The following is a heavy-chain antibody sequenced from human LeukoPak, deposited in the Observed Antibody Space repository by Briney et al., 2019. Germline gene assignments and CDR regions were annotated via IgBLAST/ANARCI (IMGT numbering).Heavy chain of an antibody. V-gene: IGHV3-23*01. CDR3: AQDLGYCSTTSCLP. J-gene: IGHJ5*02. CDR2: ISGSGGST. D-gene: IGHD2-2*01. Sequence: GGSLRLSCAASGFTVSSYAMNWVRQAPGNGLAWVSSISGSGGSTYYADSVEGRFTISRDNSKKTLYLQMNSLRAEDTAIYYCAQDLGYCSTTSCLPWGQGTLVTVSS. CDR1: GFTVSSYA.